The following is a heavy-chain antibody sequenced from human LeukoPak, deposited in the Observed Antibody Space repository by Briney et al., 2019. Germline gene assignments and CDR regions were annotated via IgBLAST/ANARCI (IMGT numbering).Heavy chain of an antibody. CDR2: IRSKANSYAT. J-gene: IGHJ4*02. V-gene: IGHV3-73*01. CDR1: GFTFSGSA. D-gene: IGHD3-22*01. CDR3: TSGYYYDSSGYWSALGY. Sequence: AGSLRLSCAASGFTFSGSAMHWVRQASGKGLEWVGRIRSKANSYATAYAASVKGRFTISRDDSNNTAYLQMNSLKTEDTAVYYCTSGYYYDSSGYWSALGYWGQGTLVTVSS.